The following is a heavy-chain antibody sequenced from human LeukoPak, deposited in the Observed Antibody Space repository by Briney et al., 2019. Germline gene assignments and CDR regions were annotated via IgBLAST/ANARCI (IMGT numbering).Heavy chain of an antibody. Sequence: GESLKISRKSSGYSFTNYWIGWVRQMPGKGLEWMGIIYPDDPDTRYSPSFQGQVTISADKSISTAYLQWSSLKASDTGMYYCARRSRGILDYWGQGTLVIVSS. J-gene: IGHJ4*02. D-gene: IGHD1-14*01. CDR3: ARRSRGILDY. CDR2: IYPDDPDT. CDR1: GYSFTNYW. V-gene: IGHV5-51*01.